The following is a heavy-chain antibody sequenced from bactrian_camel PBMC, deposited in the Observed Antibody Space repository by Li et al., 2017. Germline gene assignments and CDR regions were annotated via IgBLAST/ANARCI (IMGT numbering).Heavy chain of an antibody. CDR3: ATGYGSSSLSNP. D-gene: IGHD6*01. V-gene: IGHV3S10*01. CDR2: IDSDTST. Sequence: VQLVESGGGSVQTGGSLRLSCAASSAYSRCSYDMSWYRQAPGKERERVAIIDSDTSTYYADSVKGRFTVSRDNAKNTMYLQMNNLIPEDTALYYCATGYGSSSLSNPRGQGTQVTVS. J-gene: IGHJ4*01. CDR1: AYSRCSYD.